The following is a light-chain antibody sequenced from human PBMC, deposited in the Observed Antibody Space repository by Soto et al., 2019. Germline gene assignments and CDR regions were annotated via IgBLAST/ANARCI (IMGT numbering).Light chain of an antibody. V-gene: IGKV3-15*01. CDR1: QSVRHN. J-gene: IGKJ1*01. CDR2: GPS. CDR3: QQYNNWPWT. Sequence: EIVVTQSPATLSVSPGERATLSCRASQSVRHNLAWYQQKLGQAPRLLIYGPSTRATGIPARFSGSGTGTEFTLTISSLQSEDFAVYYCQQYNNWPWTFGQGTKVEIK.